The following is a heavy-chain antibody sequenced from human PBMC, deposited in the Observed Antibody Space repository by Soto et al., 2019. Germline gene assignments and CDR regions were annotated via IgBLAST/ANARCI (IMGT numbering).Heavy chain of an antibody. J-gene: IGHJ6*02. D-gene: IGHD3-3*01. Sequence: PSETLSLTCTVSGDSINSDYWSWMRQPAGKGLELIGRIYTSGSTNYNPSLKSRVTMSLDTSKNQCSLKLNSVTAADTAVYYCARELMTYYDFWSGSNPAGMDVWGQGTTVTV. CDR2: IYTSGST. V-gene: IGHV4-4*07. CDR1: GDSINSDY. CDR3: ARELMTYYDFWSGSNPAGMDV.